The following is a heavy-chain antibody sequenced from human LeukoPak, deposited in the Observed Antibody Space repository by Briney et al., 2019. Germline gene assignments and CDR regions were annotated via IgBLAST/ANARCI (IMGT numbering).Heavy chain of an antibody. D-gene: IGHD1-26*01. CDR2: INHSGST. Sequence: PSETLSLTCAVYGGSFSGYYWSWIRQPPGKGLEWIGEINHSGSTNYNPSLKSRVTISVDTSKNQFSLKLSSVTAADTAVYYCARVAGSSKLFDYWGQGTLVTVSS. CDR1: GGSFSGYY. J-gene: IGHJ4*02. CDR3: ARVAGSSKLFDY. V-gene: IGHV4-34*01.